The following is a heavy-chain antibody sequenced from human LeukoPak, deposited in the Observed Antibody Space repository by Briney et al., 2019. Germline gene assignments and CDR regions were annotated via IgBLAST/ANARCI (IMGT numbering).Heavy chain of an antibody. CDR1: GGSFSGYY. J-gene: IGHJ4*02. V-gene: IGHV4-34*01. CDR2: INHSGST. D-gene: IGHD3-9*01. Sequence: PSETLSLTCAVYGGSFSGYYWSWIRQPPGKGLEWIGEINHSGSTNYNPSLKSRVTISVDTSKNQFSLKLSSVTAAGTAVYYCARVVDSILTGYYPLEYWGQGTLVTVSS. CDR3: ARVVDSILTGYYPLEY.